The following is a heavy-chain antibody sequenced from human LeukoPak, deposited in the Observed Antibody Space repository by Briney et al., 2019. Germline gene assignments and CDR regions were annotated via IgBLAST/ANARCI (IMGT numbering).Heavy chain of an antibody. V-gene: IGHV1-69*01. Sequence: SVKVSCKASGGTFSSYAISWVRQAPGQGLEWMGGIIPIFGTANYAQKFQGRVAITADESTSTAYMELSSLRSEDTAVYYCARAKGWLQSDFDYWGQGTLVTVSS. J-gene: IGHJ4*02. CDR3: ARAKGWLQSDFDY. CDR1: GGTFSSYA. CDR2: IIPIFGTA. D-gene: IGHD5-24*01.